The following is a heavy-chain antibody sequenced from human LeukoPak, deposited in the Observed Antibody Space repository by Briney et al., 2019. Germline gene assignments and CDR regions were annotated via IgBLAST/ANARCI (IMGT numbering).Heavy chain of an antibody. V-gene: IGHV1-18*01. CDR2: INTYTGKA. D-gene: IGHD5-24*01. J-gene: IGHJ3*01. CDR3: ARGQYNYALDV. Sequence: ASVTVSCKASGYTFSGYGINWVRQAPGQGLEGVGWINTYTGKAEYAQNYQGRVSVTTDMSTNTAFMEVRNLRSDDTAVYFCARGQYNYALDVWGLGTLLTVSS. CDR1: GYTFSGYG.